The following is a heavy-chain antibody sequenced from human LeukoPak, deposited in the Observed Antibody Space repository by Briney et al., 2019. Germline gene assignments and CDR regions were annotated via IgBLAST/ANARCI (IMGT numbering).Heavy chain of an antibody. Sequence: PSETLSLTCAVSGGSISSSSYYWGWIRQPPGKGLEWIGSIYYSGSTYYNPSLKSRVTISVDTSKNQFSLKLSSVTAADTAVYYCARSYYSGSYNYWGQGTLVPVSS. D-gene: IGHD1-26*01. CDR1: GGSISSSSYY. CDR2: IYYSGST. V-gene: IGHV4-39*01. CDR3: ARSYYSGSYNY. J-gene: IGHJ4*02.